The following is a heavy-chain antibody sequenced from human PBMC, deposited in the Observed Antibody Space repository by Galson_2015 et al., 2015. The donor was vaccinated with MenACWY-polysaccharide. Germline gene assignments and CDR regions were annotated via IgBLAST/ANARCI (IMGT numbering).Heavy chain of an antibody. J-gene: IGHJ5*02. CDR2: ISYDESIK. D-gene: IGHD1-26*01. CDR1: GFTFSNFA. V-gene: IGHV3-30-3*01. Sequence: SLRLSCAASGFTFSNFAMHWVRQAPGKGLEWVAVISYDESIKYYADSVKGRFTISRDNSKNTVFLQMNSLRAEDTAVYYCASPLGATVIPDNWFDPWGQGTPVIVSS. CDR3: ASPLGATVIPDNWFDP.